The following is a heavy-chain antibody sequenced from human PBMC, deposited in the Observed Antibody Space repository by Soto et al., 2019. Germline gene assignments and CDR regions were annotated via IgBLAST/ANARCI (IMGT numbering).Heavy chain of an antibody. CDR1: GFTFSTCG. V-gene: IGHV3-23*01. Sequence: PGGSLRLSCAAAGFTFSTCGMSWVRQAPGKGLDWVSTVDPSGRGTYYADSVKGRFTISRDNSKFTLYLQMDSLRAEDSAVYYCAKGSPGLEAFDFWGQGTMVTVSS. CDR3: AKGSPGLEAFDF. D-gene: IGHD1-1*01. CDR2: VDPSGRGT. J-gene: IGHJ3*01.